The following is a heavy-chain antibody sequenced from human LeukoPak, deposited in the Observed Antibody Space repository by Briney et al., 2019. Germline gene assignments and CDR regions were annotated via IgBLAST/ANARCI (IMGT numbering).Heavy chain of an antibody. D-gene: IGHD2-2*01. J-gene: IGHJ6*02. CDR3: ARHQGQLLAYQYYYYGMDA. CDR2: ISSSGSTI. CDR1: GFTFSSYE. V-gene: IGHV3-48*03. Sequence: GGSLRLSCAASGFTFSSYEMNWVRQAPGKGLEWVSYISSSGSTIYYADSVKGRFTISRDNAKNSLYLQMNSLRAEDTAVYYCARHQGQLLAYQYYYYGMDAWGQGTTVTVSS.